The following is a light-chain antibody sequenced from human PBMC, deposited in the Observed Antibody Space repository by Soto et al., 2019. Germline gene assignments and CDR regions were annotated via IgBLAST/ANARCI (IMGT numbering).Light chain of an antibody. J-gene: IGLJ2*01. CDR1: SSDVGGYNY. CDR3: SSYAGSNNFDI. CDR2: EVS. V-gene: IGLV2-14*01. Sequence: QSALTQPASVSGSPGQSITISCTGTSSDVGGYNYVSWYQQPPGKAPKLIIYEVSYRPSRISNRFSGSKSGSTASLTISGLQAEDEANYYCSSYAGSNNFDIFGGGTKLTVL.